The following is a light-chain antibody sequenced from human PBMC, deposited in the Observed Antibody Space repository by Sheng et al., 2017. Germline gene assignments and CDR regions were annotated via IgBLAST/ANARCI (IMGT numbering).Light chain of an antibody. CDR3: QQYGTSVRT. J-gene: IGKJ4*01. Sequence: EIVLTQSPGTLSLSPGERATLSCRASQSISTSYLAWYQQKPGQAPRLLIHSTSNRATGIPDRFSGSGSGTDFTLTISRLEPEDFAVYYCQQYGTSVRTFGGGTNVGDQ. CDR1: QSISTSY. CDR2: STS. V-gene: IGKV3-20*01.